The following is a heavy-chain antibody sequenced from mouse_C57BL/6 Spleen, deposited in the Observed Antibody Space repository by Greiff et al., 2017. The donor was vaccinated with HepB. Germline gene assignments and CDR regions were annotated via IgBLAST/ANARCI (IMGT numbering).Heavy chain of an antibody. CDR2: IDPSDSET. CDR1: GYTFTSYW. J-gene: IGHJ4*01. Sequence: VQLQQPGAELVRPGSSVKLSCKASGYTFTSYWMHWVKQRPIQGLEWIGNIDPSDSETHYNQKFKDKATLTVDKSSSTAYMQLSSLTSEDSAVYYCAREGASAYYSNRDAMDYWGQGTSVTVSS. CDR3: AREGASAYYSNRDAMDY. D-gene: IGHD2-5*01. V-gene: IGHV1-52*01.